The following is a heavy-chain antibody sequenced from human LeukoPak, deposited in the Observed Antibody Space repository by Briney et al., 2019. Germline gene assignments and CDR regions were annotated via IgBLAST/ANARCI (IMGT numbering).Heavy chain of an antibody. Sequence: GGSLRLSCAASGFTFSSYAMSWVRQAPVRGLEWVSAISGSGGSTYYADSVKGRFTISRDNAKNSLYLQMSSLRVEDTAVYYCAREPTPMILWGRGTLVTVSS. CDR2: ISGSGGST. D-gene: IGHD5-18*01. J-gene: IGHJ4*02. CDR1: GFTFSSYA. CDR3: AREPTPMIL. V-gene: IGHV3-23*01.